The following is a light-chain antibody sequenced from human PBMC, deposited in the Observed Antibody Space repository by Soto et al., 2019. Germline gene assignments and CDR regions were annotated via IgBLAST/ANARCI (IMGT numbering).Light chain of an antibody. Sequence: EIVLTQSPATLSLSPGERATLSCRASQSVSSYLAWYQQKPGQAPRLLISDASNRATGIPARFSGSGSGTDFTLTISSLETEDFAVYYCQHRSNWPRFTFGPGTKVDIK. CDR1: QSVSSY. CDR2: DAS. V-gene: IGKV3-11*01. CDR3: QHRSNWPRFT. J-gene: IGKJ3*01.